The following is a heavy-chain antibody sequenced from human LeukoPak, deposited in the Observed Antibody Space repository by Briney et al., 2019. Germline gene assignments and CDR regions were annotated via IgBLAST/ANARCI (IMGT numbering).Heavy chain of an antibody. CDR1: GGSISSYY. J-gene: IGHJ4*02. Sequence: SETLSLTCTVSGGSISSYYWSWIRQPAGKGLEWIGRFYSGGSADYNPSLKSRVTMSVDTSKNQFSLKLSSVTAADTAVYYCARVFSGYDLPGSLANYYFDYWGQGTLVTVSS. V-gene: IGHV4-4*07. CDR3: ARVFSGYDLPGSLANYYFDY. CDR2: FYSGGSA. D-gene: IGHD5-12*01.